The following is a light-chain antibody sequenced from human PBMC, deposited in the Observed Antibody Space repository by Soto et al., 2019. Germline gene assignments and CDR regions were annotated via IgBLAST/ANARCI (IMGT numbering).Light chain of an antibody. J-gene: IGKJ1*01. CDR2: AAS. Sequence: DIQMTQSPSSLSASVGDRVTITCRASQSISSYLNWYQQKPGKAPKLLIYAASSLQSGVPSRFSGSGSGTDFTLTISSLQPEDFATYYCQQSHTTPWTFAQGTKVEIK. V-gene: IGKV1-39*01. CDR1: QSISSY. CDR3: QQSHTTPWT.